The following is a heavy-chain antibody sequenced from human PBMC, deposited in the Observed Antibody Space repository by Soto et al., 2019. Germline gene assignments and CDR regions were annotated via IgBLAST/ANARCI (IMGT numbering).Heavy chain of an antibody. Sequence: EVQLVESGGGLVQPGRSLRLSCAASGFTFDDYAMHWVRQAPGKGLEWVSGISWNSGSIGYADSVKGRFTISRDNAKNSLYLQMNSLRAEDTALYYCAKDNNYDILTGYYNHFDYWGQGTLVTVSS. D-gene: IGHD3-9*01. J-gene: IGHJ4*02. CDR1: GFTFDDYA. V-gene: IGHV3-9*01. CDR3: AKDNNYDILTGYYNHFDY. CDR2: ISWNSGSI.